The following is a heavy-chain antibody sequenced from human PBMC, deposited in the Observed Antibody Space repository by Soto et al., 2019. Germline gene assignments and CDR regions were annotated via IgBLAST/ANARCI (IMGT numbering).Heavy chain of an antibody. CDR1: GGTFSSYA. D-gene: IGHD5-18*01. CDR3: ASARGYSYGYDAFDI. CDR2: IIPIFGTA. Sequence: ASVKVSCKASGGTFSSYAISWVRQAPGQGLEWMGGIIPIFGTANYAQKFQGRVTITADTSASTAYMELSSLRSEDTAVYYCASARGYSYGYDAFDIWGQGTMVTVSS. J-gene: IGHJ3*02. V-gene: IGHV1-69*06.